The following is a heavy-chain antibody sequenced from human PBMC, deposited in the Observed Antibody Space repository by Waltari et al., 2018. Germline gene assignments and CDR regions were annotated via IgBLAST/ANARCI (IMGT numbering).Heavy chain of an antibody. V-gene: IGHV4-39*02. CDR3: ARPGRVGGGSLMGLDY. CDR2: FIYNGNT. D-gene: IGHD2-15*01. J-gene: IGHJ4*02. Sequence: QLQLQESGPGRVKPSETLSLTCSVSGGSISSTSYYWGWIRQPPGKGLEWIGSFIYNGNTYYNPSLKSRVTISVDTSTNHFSLQLRSVTAADTAMYYCARPGRVGGGSLMGLDYWGQGTLVTVSS. CDR1: GGSISSTSYY.